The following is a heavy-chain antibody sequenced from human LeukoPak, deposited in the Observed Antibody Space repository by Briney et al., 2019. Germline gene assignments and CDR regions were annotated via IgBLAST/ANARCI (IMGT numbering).Heavy chain of an antibody. CDR2: ISAYNGNT. V-gene: IGHV1-18*04. CDR3: ARGHPSSSGWYYFDY. CDR1: GYTFTSYS. Sequence: ASVKVSCKASGYTFTSYSISWVRQAPGQGLEWMGWISAYNGNTNYAQKLQGRVTMTTDTSTSTAYMELRSLRSDDTAVYYCARGHPSSSGWYYFDYWGQGTLVTVSS. D-gene: IGHD6-19*01. J-gene: IGHJ4*02.